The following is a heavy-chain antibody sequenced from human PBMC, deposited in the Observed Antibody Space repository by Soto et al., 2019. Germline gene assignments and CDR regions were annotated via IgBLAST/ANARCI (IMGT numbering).Heavy chain of an antibody. CDR3: ARGGASLIDYYDASGYSGPLGY. V-gene: IGHV1-3*01. J-gene: IGHJ4*02. CDR2: INAGNGNT. D-gene: IGHD3-22*01. CDR1: GYNFIRYA. Sequence: QVQLVQSGAEVKKPGASVKLSCKASGYNFIRYAMHWVRQAPGQRLEWMGWINAGNGNTKYSEKFQARVTFMRDTSASTVYMELSSLRFEDTAVYYCARGGASLIDYYDASGYSGPLGYWGQGTLVTVSS.